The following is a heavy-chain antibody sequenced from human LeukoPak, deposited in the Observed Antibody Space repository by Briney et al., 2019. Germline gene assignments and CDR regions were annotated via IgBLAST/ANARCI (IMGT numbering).Heavy chain of an antibody. CDR3: ARLGGSYSHFDY. J-gene: IGHJ4*02. D-gene: IGHD1-26*01. V-gene: IGHV4-39*01. CDR1: GGSISSSSYY. Sequence: SETLSLTCTVSGGSISSSSYYWGWIRQPPGKGLEWIGSIYYSGSTYYNPSLKSRVTISVDTSKNQFSLKLSSVTAADTAVYYCARLGGSYSHFDYWGQGTLVTVSS. CDR2: IYYSGST.